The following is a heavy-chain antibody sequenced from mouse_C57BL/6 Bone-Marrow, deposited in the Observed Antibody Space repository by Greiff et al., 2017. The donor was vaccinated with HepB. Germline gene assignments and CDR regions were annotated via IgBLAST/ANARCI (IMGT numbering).Heavy chain of an antibody. Sequence: VKLQQPGTELVKPGASVKLSCKASGYTFTSYWMHWVKQRPGQGLEWIGNINPSNGGTNYNEKFKSKATLTVDKSSSPAYMQLSSLTSEDSAVYYCARWTAQASYVDYWGQGTTLTVSS. J-gene: IGHJ2*01. CDR2: INPSNGGT. D-gene: IGHD3-2*02. V-gene: IGHV1-53*01. CDR3: ARWTAQASYVDY. CDR1: GYTFTSYW.